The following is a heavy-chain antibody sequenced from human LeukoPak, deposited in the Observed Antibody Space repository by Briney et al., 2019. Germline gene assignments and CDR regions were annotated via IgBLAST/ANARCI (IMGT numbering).Heavy chain of an antibody. V-gene: IGHV3-21*01. CDR3: ARGGLWSLLDMDV. Sequence: GGSLRLSCAASGFTFSSYSMNWVRQAPGKGLEWVSFISSSSSYIYYADSVKGRFTISRDNAKNSLYLQMNSLRAEDTAVYYCARGGLWSLLDMDVWGKGTTVTISS. CDR2: ISSSSSYI. D-gene: IGHD5-18*01. J-gene: IGHJ6*03. CDR1: GFTFSSYS.